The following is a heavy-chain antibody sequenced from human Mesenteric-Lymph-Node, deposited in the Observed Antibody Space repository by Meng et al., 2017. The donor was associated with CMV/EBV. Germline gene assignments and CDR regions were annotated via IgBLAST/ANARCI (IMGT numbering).Heavy chain of an antibody. V-gene: IGHV3-21*01. D-gene: IGHD6-6*01. J-gene: IGHJ6*02. Sequence: GESLKISCAASGFTFSSYTMTWLRQAPGKGLEWVSSISSSSSYIYYADSVKGRFTISRDNAKNSLYLQMNSLRAEDTAVYYCVRGRAARPNYYYYYGMDVWGQGTTVTVSS. CDR1: GFTFSSYT. CDR2: ISSSSSYI. CDR3: VRGRAARPNYYYYYGMDV.